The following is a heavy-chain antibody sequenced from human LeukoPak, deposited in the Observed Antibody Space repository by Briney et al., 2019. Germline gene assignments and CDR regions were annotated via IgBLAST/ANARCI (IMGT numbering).Heavy chain of an antibody. CDR3: ARDRLAYFIS. J-gene: IGHJ4*02. D-gene: IGHD3-16*01. CDR1: GFTFSDFE. CDR2: VSSSGNTM. Sequence: GGSLRLSCAASGFTFSDFEMSWVRQAPGRGLEWVSYVSSSGNTMYYAGSVKGRFTMSRDDAKNSVSLQMNSLRAEDSAVYYCARDRLAYFISWGQGTLVTVSS. V-gene: IGHV3-48*03.